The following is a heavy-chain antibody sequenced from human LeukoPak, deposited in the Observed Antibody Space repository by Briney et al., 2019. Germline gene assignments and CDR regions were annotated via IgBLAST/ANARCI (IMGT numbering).Heavy chain of an antibody. D-gene: IGHD6-6*01. V-gene: IGHV3-15*01. CDR1: GFTFSNAW. CDR2: IKSKTNGGTT. Sequence: GSLRLSCAASGFTFSNAWVAWVRQAPGKGLEWVGRIKSKTNGGTTDYPAPVKGRFTISRDDSKNTLYLQMNSLKIEDTAVYYCTTEYSSSYNWFNPWGQGTLVTVSS. CDR3: TTEYSSSYNWFNP. J-gene: IGHJ5*02.